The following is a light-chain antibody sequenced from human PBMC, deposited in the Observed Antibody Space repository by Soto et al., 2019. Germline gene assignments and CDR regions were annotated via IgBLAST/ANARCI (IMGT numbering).Light chain of an antibody. CDR3: SSYAGSSTWV. Sequence: QSAPTQPPSASGSPGQSATISCTGTSSDVGAYNYVSWYQQYPGKAPKLIIYEVSKRPSGVPNRFSGSKSGNTASLNVSGLQHEDEADYYCSSYAGSSTWVFGGGTKPTVL. J-gene: IGLJ2*01. CDR1: SSDVGAYNY. V-gene: IGLV2-8*01. CDR2: EVS.